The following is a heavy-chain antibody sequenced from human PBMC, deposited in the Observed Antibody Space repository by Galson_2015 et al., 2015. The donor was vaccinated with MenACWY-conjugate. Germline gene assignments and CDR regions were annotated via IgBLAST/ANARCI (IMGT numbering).Heavy chain of an antibody. Sequence: ETLSLTCAVSGASIISTKWWSWVRQPPGKGLEWIAETHHSGRTNYNPSLKGRVILSVGKSKNQFSLDLYSVTAADTAVYYCATQSAFYQDYWGQGTLVSVSS. CDR3: ATQSAFYQDY. CDR2: THHSGRT. J-gene: IGHJ4*02. V-gene: IGHV4-4*02. CDR1: GASIISTKW. D-gene: IGHD2-2*01.